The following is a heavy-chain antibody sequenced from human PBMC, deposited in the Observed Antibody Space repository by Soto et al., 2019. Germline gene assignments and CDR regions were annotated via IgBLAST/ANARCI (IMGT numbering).Heavy chain of an antibody. Sequence: ASVKVSCKASGYTFTSYGISWVRQAPGQGLEWMGWISAYNGNTKYAQKLQGRVTXXKDTYKSKAYMELRRLRSDDTAVYYCARESRSSGYYCQYGMDGCGQGNTVRVS. CDR1: GYTFTSYG. V-gene: IGHV1-18*01. J-gene: IGHJ6*02. CDR3: ARESRSSGYYCQYGMDG. D-gene: IGHD3-22*01. CDR2: ISAYNGNT.